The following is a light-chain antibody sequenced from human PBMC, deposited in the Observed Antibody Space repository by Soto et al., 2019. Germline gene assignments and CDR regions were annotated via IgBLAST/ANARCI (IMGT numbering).Light chain of an antibody. V-gene: IGLV2-11*01. CDR3: CSYAGSYTLGV. Sequence: QPVLTQPRSVSGSPGQSVTISCTGTSSDVGGYNYVSWYQQHPGNAPKLMIYDVSKRPSGVPDRFSGSKSGNTASLTISGLQAEDEADYYCCSYAGSYTLGVFGGGTKLTVL. CDR2: DVS. J-gene: IGLJ2*01. CDR1: SSDVGGYNY.